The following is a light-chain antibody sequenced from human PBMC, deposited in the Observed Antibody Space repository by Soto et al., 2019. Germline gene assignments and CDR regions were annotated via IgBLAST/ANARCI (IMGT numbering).Light chain of an antibody. CDR1: QTISVS. CDR2: DAS. Sequence: IHMTQSPATLSASVVDTCTITCRASQTISVSLAWYQQKPGKAPNLLIYDASTLQGGVPSRFSGSGSGTEFTLTVTSLQPEDFATYFCQQYDKYSTFGHGTKVDIK. J-gene: IGKJ1*01. CDR3: QQYDKYST. V-gene: IGKV1-5*01.